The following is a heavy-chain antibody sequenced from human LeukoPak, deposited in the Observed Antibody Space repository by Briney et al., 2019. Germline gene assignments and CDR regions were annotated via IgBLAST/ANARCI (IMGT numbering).Heavy chain of an antibody. Sequence: PGGSLRLSCAASGFTFSSYAMSWVRQAPGKGLEWVSAISGSGGSTYYADSVKGRFTISRDNSKNTLYLQMNSLRAEDTAVYYFAKGNPMGSSCYKRWFDPWGQGTLVTVPS. CDR1: GFTFSSYA. D-gene: IGHD3-22*01. V-gene: IGHV3-23*01. CDR3: AKGNPMGSSCYKRWFDP. CDR2: ISGSGGST. J-gene: IGHJ5*02.